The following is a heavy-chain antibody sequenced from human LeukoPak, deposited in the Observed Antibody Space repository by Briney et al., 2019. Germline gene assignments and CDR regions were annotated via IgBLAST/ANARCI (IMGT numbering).Heavy chain of an antibody. CDR3: ARDSSTWRGFDC. Sequence: SETLSLTCSVSGGSITGYYWSWIRQPAGKGLEWIGRIYTSGSTNYNPSLKSRVTMSVDTSKNQFSLNLSSVTAADTAVYYCARDSSTWRGFDCWGQGTLVTVSS. CDR2: IYTSGST. J-gene: IGHJ4*02. V-gene: IGHV4-4*07. CDR1: GGSITGYY. D-gene: IGHD6-13*01.